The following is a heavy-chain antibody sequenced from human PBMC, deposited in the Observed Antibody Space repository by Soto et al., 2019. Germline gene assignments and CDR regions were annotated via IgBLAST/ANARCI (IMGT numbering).Heavy chain of an antibody. CDR1: GFTFSSYG. V-gene: IGHV3-33*01. CDR3: ARGDQEGGYYGDYGAEYFQH. J-gene: IGHJ1*01. Sequence: GGSLRLSCAASGFTFSSYGMHWVRQAPGKGLEWVAVIWYDGSNKYYADSVKGRFTISRDNSKNTLYLQMNSLRAEDTAVYYCARGDQEGGYYGDYGAEYFQHWGQGTLVTVSS. CDR2: IWYDGSNK. D-gene: IGHD4-17*01.